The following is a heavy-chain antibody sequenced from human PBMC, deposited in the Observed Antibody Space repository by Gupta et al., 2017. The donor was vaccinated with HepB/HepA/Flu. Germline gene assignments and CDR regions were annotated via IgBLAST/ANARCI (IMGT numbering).Heavy chain of an antibody. J-gene: IGHJ4*02. D-gene: IGHD6-13*01. CDR2: ISSGGGNT. CDR1: GFTFTTYA. Sequence: EVQLLESGGGLVQPGGSLRLSCVASGFTFTTYAMSRVRQAPGQGLEWVSGISSGGGNTYYADSVKGRFTISGDNSKNTLYLQMNSLRAEDTAVYYCAKSAPYSRTYFDYWGQGTLVTVSS. V-gene: IGHV3-23*01. CDR3: AKSAPYSRTYFDY.